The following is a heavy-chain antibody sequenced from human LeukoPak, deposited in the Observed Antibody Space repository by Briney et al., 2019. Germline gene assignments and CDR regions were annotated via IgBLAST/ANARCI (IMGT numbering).Heavy chain of an antibody. V-gene: IGHV4-39*01. CDR3: ARQGGYSGYEASDY. D-gene: IGHD5-12*01. J-gene: IGHJ4*02. Sequence: SETLSLTCTVSGGSISSSSYYWGWVRQPPGKGLEWIGSIYYSGSTYYNPYLKSRVTISVDTSKNQFSLKLSSVTAADTAVYYCARQGGYSGYEASDYWGQGTLVTVSS. CDR1: GGSISSSSYY. CDR2: IYYSGST.